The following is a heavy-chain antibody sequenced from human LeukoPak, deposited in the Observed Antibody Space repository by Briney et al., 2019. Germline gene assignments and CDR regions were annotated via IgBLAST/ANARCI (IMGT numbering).Heavy chain of an antibody. CDR2: IYPGDSDT. Sequence: GESLKISCKGSGSSFTSYWIGWVRQLPGKGLEWMGIIYPGDSDTRYSPSFQGQVTISADKSISTAYLQWSSLKASDTAMYYCARRRLGYCSSTSCHNWFDPWGQGTLVTVSS. V-gene: IGHV5-51*01. CDR3: ARRRLGYCSSTSCHNWFDP. J-gene: IGHJ5*02. D-gene: IGHD2-2*01. CDR1: GSSFTSYW.